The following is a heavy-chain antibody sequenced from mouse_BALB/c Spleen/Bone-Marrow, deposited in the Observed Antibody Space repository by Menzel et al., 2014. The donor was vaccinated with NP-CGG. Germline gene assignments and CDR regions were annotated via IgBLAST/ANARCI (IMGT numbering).Heavy chain of an antibody. J-gene: IGHJ2*01. D-gene: IGHD2-1*01. CDR3: ARGLWYY. Sequence: EVQLQESGPELVQPGASVKISCKTSGYTFTDYAIHWVKQSHGKSLEWIGRFNPNNGGINYNQMFRGKATLTVDKSSSSVYMELRSLTSEDSAVYYCARGLWYYRAQGTPLPVSS. V-gene: IGHV1-18*01. CDR2: FNPNNGGI. CDR1: GYTFTDYA.